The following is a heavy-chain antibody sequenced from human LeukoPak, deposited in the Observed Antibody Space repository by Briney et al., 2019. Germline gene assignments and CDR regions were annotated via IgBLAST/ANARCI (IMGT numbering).Heavy chain of an antibody. J-gene: IGHJ4*02. D-gene: IGHD6-19*01. CDR2: ISWNSGSI. CDR3: AKDHHSSGWYYFDY. V-gene: IGHV3-9*03. Sequence: PGGSLRLSCAASGFTFDDYAMHWVRQAPGKGLEWVSGISWNSGSIGYADSVKGRFTISRDNAKNSLYLQMNSLRAEDMALYYCAKDHHSSGWYYFDYWGQGTLVTVSS. CDR1: GFTFDDYA.